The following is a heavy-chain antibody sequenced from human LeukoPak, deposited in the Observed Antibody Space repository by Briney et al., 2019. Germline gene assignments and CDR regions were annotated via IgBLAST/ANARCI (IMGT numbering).Heavy chain of an antibody. CDR1: EFTFSNYW. Sequence: GGSLRLSCAASEFTFSNYWMSWVRQAPGKGLERAAHTNQDGSKNYYVDSVRGRFTISRDNAKNSLYLQMNSLRAEDTAVYYCATTVAGYPDDYFDYWGQGTLVTVSS. D-gene: IGHD6-19*01. CDR3: ATTVAGYPDDYFDY. CDR2: TNQDGSKN. J-gene: IGHJ4*02. V-gene: IGHV3-7*01.